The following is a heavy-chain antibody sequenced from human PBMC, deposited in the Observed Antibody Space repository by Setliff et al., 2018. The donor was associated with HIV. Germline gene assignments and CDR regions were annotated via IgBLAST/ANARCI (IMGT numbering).Heavy chain of an antibody. CDR3: ARTPEGAAVFDY. Sequence: ASVKVSCKAFGDTVTGHSIHWVRQAPGQRLEWMGWLNTGNGKTKYSQRFQGRVTITRDISASTAYMELSSLGSEDTAVFYCARTPEGAAVFDYRGQGTLVTVSS. V-gene: IGHV1-3*04. CDR1: GDTVTGHS. J-gene: IGHJ4*02. CDR2: LNTGNGKT. D-gene: IGHD6-25*01.